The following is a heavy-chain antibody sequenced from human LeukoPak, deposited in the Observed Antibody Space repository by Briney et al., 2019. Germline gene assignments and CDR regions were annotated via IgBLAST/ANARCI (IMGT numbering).Heavy chain of an antibody. D-gene: IGHD1-14*01. CDR2: IYYSGST. CDR1: GGSISSYY. V-gene: IGHV4-59*01. Sequence: ASETLSLTCTVSGGSISSYYWSWIRQPPGKGLEWIGYIYYSGSTNYNPSLKSRVTISVDTSKNQFSLKLSSVTAADTAVYYCASTPEGDWFDPWGQGTLVTVSS. CDR3: ASTPEGDWFDP. J-gene: IGHJ5*02.